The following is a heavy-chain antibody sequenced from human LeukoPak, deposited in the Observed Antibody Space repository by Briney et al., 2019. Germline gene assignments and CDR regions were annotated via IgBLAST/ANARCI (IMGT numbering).Heavy chain of an antibody. D-gene: IGHD1-26*01. J-gene: IGHJ4*02. CDR2: INPNSGGT. CDR1: GYTFTGYY. CDR3: ARVSVLAGSYYFDY. Sequence: GASVKVSCKASGYTFTGYYMHWVRQAPGQGLEWMGWINPNSGGTNYAQKLQGRVTMTTDTSTSTAYMELRSLRSDDTAVYYCARVSVLAGSYYFDYWGQGTLVTVSS. V-gene: IGHV1-2*02.